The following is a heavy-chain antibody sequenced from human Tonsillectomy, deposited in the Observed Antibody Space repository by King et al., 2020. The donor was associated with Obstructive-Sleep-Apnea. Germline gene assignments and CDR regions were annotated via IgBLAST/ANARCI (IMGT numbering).Heavy chain of an antibody. CDR3: ATRLRTGAY. D-gene: IGHD4-17*01. CDR1: GFTFSSYA. V-gene: IGHV3-23*04. J-gene: IGHJ4*02. Sequence: VQLVESGGALVQPGGSLRLSCAASGFTFSSYAMTWVRQAPGKGLQWVSTIRGNTDTTYYSDAVKGRFTISRDNSKQTVYLQMNSLRAEDTAVYYCATRLRTGAYWGQGTLVTVSS. CDR2: IRGNTDTT.